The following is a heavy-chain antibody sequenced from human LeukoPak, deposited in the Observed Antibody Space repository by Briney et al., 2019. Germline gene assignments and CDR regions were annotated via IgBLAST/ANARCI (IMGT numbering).Heavy chain of an antibody. Sequence: PSQTLSLTCTVSGGSISSGSYYWSWIRQPAGKGLEWIGRIYTSGSTNYNPSLKSRVTISVDTSKNQFSLKLSSVTAADTAAYYCARDQRDYYGSGKYYYYYYMDVWGKGTTVTISS. CDR1: GGSISSGSYY. CDR2: IYTSGST. J-gene: IGHJ6*03. V-gene: IGHV4-61*02. D-gene: IGHD3-10*01. CDR3: ARDQRDYYGSGKYYYYYYMDV.